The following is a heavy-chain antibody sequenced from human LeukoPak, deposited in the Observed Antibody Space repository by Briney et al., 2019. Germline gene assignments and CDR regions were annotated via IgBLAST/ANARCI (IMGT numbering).Heavy chain of an antibody. CDR3: ATDLVGQSWYYFDY. V-gene: IGHV1-24*01. CDR2: FDPEDGET. D-gene: IGHD6-13*01. J-gene: IGHJ4*02. CDR1: GYTFTELS. Sequence: ASVKVSCKASGYTFTELSMHWVRQAPGKGLEWMGGFDPEDGETIYAQKFQGRVTMTEDTSTDTAYMELSSLRSEDTAVYYCATDLVGQSWYYFDYWGQGTLVTVSS.